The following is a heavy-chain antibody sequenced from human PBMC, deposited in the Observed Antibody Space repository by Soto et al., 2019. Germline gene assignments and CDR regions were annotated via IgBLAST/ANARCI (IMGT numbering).Heavy chain of an antibody. CDR3: ARTVGAAYYFDF. V-gene: IGHV4-4*07. D-gene: IGHD3-16*01. CDR1: GDSMRKYY. CDR2: IWTSGST. Sequence: QVQLQESGPGLVKPSETLSLTCNVSGDSMRKYYWSCVRQPAGKVLEWIGRIWTSGSTNYNPSLKSRVTMSIDTSNKHFSLDLKSVTAADTAVYYCARTVGAAYYFDFWGQGVLVTVSS. J-gene: IGHJ4*02.